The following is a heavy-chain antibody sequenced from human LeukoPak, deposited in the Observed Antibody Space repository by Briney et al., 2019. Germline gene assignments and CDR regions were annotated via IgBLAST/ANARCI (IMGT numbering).Heavy chain of an antibody. CDR3: ASGLRFLEWLGAFDI. D-gene: IGHD3-3*01. Sequence: GGSLRLSCAASGFTFSSYEMNWVRQAPGKGLEWVSYISSSGSTIYYADSVKGRFTISRDNAKTSLYLQMNSLRAEDTAVYYCASGLRFLEWLGAFDIWGQGTMVTVSS. J-gene: IGHJ3*02. V-gene: IGHV3-48*03. CDR1: GFTFSSYE. CDR2: ISSSGSTI.